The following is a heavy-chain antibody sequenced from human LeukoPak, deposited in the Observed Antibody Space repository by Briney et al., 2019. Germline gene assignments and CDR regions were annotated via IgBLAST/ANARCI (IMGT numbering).Heavy chain of an antibody. D-gene: IGHD1-1*01. J-gene: IGHJ4*02. CDR1: AYIFTTYW. V-gene: IGHV5-51*01. Sequence: GESLQISSKGSAYIFTTYWIDWVRQMPGKGLEWMGSIYRGDSDTRYSPSFQGQVTISADKSISTAYLQWSSLKASDSAMYYCARCGTIGTGGDYWGQGTLVTVSS. CDR2: IYRGDSDT. CDR3: ARCGTIGTGGDY.